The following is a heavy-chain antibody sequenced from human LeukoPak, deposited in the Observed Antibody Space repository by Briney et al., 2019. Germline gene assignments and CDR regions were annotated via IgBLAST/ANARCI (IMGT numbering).Heavy chain of an antibody. J-gene: IGHJ3*02. D-gene: IGHD3-3*01. CDR2: IYYSGST. Sequence: SETLSLSCTVSGGSISSGDYYWSWIRQPPGKGLEWIGYIYYSGSTYYNPSLKSRVTISVDTSNNQFSLKLSSVTAADTAVYYCARDRITIETRAFDIWGQGTMVTVSS. CDR3: ARDRITIETRAFDI. CDR1: GGSISSGDYY. V-gene: IGHV4-30-4*08.